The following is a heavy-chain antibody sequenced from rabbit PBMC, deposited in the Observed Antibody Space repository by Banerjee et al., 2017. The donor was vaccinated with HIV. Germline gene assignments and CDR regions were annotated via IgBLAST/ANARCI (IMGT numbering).Heavy chain of an antibody. CDR3: ARDRVYSGYSGIGDL. Sequence: QEQLVESGGGLVQPEGSLTLTCTASGFSFSSSYWICWVRQAPGKGLESIGCIYTGSGSTHYASWAKGRFTISKTSSTTVTLQMTSLTAADTATYFCARDRVYSGYSGIGDLWGQGTLVTVS. D-gene: IGHD1-1*01. V-gene: IGHV1S45*01. CDR1: GFSFSSSYW. J-gene: IGHJ3*01. CDR2: IYTGSGST.